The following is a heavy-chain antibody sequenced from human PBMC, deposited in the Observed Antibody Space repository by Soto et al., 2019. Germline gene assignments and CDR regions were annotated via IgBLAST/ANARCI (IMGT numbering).Heavy chain of an antibody. V-gene: IGHV3-66*01. Sequence: PSETLSLTCTVSGGSISSGGYYWSWIRQAPGKGLEWVSVIYSGGSTFYADSVRGRFTISRDNSKNTVNLQMNSLRAEDTAVYYCARDPWAADYWGQGTLVTVSS. J-gene: IGHJ4*02. CDR1: GGSISSGGYY. CDR2: IYSGGST. D-gene: IGHD3-16*01. CDR3: ARDPWAADY.